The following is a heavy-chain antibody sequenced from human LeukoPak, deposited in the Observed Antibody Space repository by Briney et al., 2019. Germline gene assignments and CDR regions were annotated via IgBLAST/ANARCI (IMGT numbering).Heavy chain of an antibody. CDR2: ISGSGGST. CDR3: AKALEQETVIALDS. D-gene: IGHD6-13*01. V-gene: IGHV3-23*01. J-gene: IGHJ4*02. CDR1: GFTFSTYA. Sequence: GGSLRLSCAASGFTFSTYAMSWVRQAPGKGLEWVSAISGSGGSTYYADSVKGRFTISKDNSKNTLYLQMNSLRAEDTSIYFCAKALEQETVIALDSWGQGTLVTVSS.